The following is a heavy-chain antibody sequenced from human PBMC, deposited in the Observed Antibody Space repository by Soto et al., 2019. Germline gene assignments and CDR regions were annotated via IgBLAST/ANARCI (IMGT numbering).Heavy chain of an antibody. CDR1: GFTFSSYA. Sequence: LRLSCAASGFTFSSYAMHWVRQAPGKGLEWVAVISYDGSNKYYADSVKGRFTISRDNSKNTLYLQMNSLRAEDTAVYYCARGSSGWYWNYGMDVWGQGTTVTVSS. J-gene: IGHJ6*02. CDR2: ISYDGSNK. CDR3: ARGSSGWYWNYGMDV. D-gene: IGHD6-19*01. V-gene: IGHV3-30-3*01.